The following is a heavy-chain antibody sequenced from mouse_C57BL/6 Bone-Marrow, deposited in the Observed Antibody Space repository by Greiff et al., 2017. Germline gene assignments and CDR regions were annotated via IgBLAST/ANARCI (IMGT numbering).Heavy chain of an antibody. V-gene: IGHV1-76*01. J-gene: IGHJ2*01. CDR3: ARWAGYFDY. CDR2: IYPGSGNT. CDR1: GYTFTDYY. D-gene: IGHD3-3*01. Sequence: VQLQQSGAELVRPGASVKLSCKASGYTFTDYYINWVKQRPGQGLEWIARIYPGSGNTYYNEKFKGKATLTAEKSSSTAYMQLSSLTSEDSAVYFCARWAGYFDYWGQGTTLTVSS.